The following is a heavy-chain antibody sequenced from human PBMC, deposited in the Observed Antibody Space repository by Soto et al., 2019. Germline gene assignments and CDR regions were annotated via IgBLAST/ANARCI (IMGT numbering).Heavy chain of an antibody. CDR1: GGSFGNSA. J-gene: IGHJ6*02. D-gene: IGHD3-22*01. CDR2: FIPVYRTL. Sequence: SVKVSCKASGGSFGNSAINWVRQTPGQGLEWLGGFIPVYRTLNYAQKFQGRVTITADESTSTAYMELSSLRSEDTAVYYCARVRYYCDSSGSRRAGYYGMDVWGQGTTVTVSS. CDR3: ARVRYYCDSSGSRRAGYYGMDV. V-gene: IGHV1-69*13.